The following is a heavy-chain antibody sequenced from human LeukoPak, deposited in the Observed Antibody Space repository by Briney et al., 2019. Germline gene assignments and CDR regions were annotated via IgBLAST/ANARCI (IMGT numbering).Heavy chain of an antibody. V-gene: IGHV3-20*04. J-gene: IGHJ6*03. CDR3: ARAAITPVVVVPAHYYYMDV. CDR1: GFTFDDYG. CDR2: INWYGGST. Sequence: GGSLRLSCAASGFTFDDYGMSWVRQAPGKGLKWVSGINWYGGSTGYADSVKGRFTISRDNAKNSLYLQMNSLRAEDTALYYCARAAITPVVVVPAHYYYMDVWGKGTTVTVSS. D-gene: IGHD2-2*01.